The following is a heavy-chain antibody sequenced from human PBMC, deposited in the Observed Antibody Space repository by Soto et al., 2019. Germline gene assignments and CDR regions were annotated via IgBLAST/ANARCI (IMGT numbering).Heavy chain of an antibody. CDR2: VSFDGSHK. CDR3: AKLGDAVSGYFDF. V-gene: IGHV3-30*18. D-gene: IGHD3-3*01. Sequence: HPGGSLRLSCAASGFTFSSYAIHWVRQAPGKGLEWVADVSFDGSHKTYAVPVRGRFTISRDNSKKTVYLQMNSLRAEDTALYYCAKLGDAVSGYFDFWGQGTQVTVSS. J-gene: IGHJ5*01. CDR1: GFTFSSYA.